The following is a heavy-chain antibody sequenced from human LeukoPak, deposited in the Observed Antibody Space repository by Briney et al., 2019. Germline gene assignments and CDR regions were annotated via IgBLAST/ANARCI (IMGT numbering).Heavy chain of an antibody. J-gene: IGHJ4*02. CDR3: ARGVDCTNGVCPPDY. V-gene: IGHV5-10-1*01. Sequence: GASLQISCKGSGYSFTSYWISWVRPMPGKGLVWMGRIDPSDSYSNYSPSFQGHVTISADKSISTAYLQWSSLKASDTAMYYCARGVDCTNGVCPPDYWGQGTLVTVSS. CDR2: IDPSDSYS. CDR1: GYSFTSYW. D-gene: IGHD2-8*01.